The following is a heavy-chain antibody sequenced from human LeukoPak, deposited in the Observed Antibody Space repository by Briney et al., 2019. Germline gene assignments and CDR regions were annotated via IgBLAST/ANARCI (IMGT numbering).Heavy chain of an antibody. CDR1: GGTFSSYA. Sequence: SVKVSCKASGGTFSSYAISWARQAPGQGLEWMGGIIPIFGTANYAQKFQGRVTITADESTSTAYMELSSLRSEDTAVYYCARISSSGWYSGYYYYGMDVWGQGTTVTVSS. D-gene: IGHD6-19*01. CDR2: IIPIFGTA. V-gene: IGHV1-69*13. J-gene: IGHJ6*02. CDR3: ARISSSGWYSGYYYYGMDV.